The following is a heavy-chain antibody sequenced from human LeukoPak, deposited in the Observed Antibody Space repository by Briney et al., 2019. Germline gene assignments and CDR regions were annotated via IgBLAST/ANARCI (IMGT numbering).Heavy chain of an antibody. CDR1: GFTFSSYG. CDR3: HLAFTLLPDY. Sequence: GGSLRLSCAASGFTFSSYGMHWVRQAPGKGLEWVAVISYDGSNKYYADSVKGRFTISRDNSKNTLYLQMNSLRAEDTAVYYCHLAFTLLPDYWGQGTLVTVSS. D-gene: IGHD3-3*01. V-gene: IGHV3-30*19. CDR2: ISYDGSNK. J-gene: IGHJ4*02.